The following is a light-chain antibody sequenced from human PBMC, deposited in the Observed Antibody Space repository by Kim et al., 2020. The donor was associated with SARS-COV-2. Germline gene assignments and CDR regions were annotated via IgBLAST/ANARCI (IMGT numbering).Light chain of an antibody. CDR3: SSYTSSSTLAV. CDR1: SSDVGGYNY. Sequence: QSLTISCTGTSSDVGGYNYVSWYQQHPGKAPKLMIYDVSNRPSGVSNRFSGSKSGNTASLTISGLQAEDEADYSCSSYTSSSTLAVFGGGTQLTVL. V-gene: IGLV2-14*03. CDR2: DVS. J-gene: IGLJ2*01.